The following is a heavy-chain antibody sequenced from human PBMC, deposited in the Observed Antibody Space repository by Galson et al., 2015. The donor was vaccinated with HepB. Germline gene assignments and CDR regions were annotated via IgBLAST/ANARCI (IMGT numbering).Heavy chain of an antibody. CDR1: GGTFSSYA. CDR3: ARDHSGSYYETGDY. D-gene: IGHD1-26*01. Sequence: SVKVSCKASGGTFSSYAISWVRQAPGQGLEWMGWISAYNGNTNYAQKLQGRVTMTTDTSTSTAYMELRSLRSDDTAVYYCARDHSGSYYETGDYWGQGTLVTVSS. J-gene: IGHJ4*02. V-gene: IGHV1-18*01. CDR2: ISAYNGNT.